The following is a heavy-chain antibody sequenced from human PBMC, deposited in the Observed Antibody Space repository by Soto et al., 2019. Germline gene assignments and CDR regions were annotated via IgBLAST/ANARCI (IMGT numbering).Heavy chain of an antibody. CDR2: ISYDGSNK. J-gene: IGHJ4*02. D-gene: IGHD6-19*01. CDR1: GFTFSSYG. CDR3: NGVGSSGWPDFDY. Sequence: GGSLRLSCAASGFTFSSYGMHWVRQAPGKGLEWVAVISYDGSNKYYADSVKGRFTISRDNSKNTLYLQMNSLRAEDTAVYYCNGVGSSGWPDFDYWGQGTLVTVSS. V-gene: IGHV3-30*03.